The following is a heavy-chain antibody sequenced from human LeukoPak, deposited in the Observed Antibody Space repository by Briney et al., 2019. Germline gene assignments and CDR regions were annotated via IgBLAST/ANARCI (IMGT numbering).Heavy chain of an antibody. J-gene: IGHJ5*02. CDR2: ISYSGST. Sequence: SETLSLTCTVSGGSISSYYWSWIRQPPGKGLEWIGYISYSGSTYYNPSLKSRVTISVDTSKNQFSLKLSSVTAADTAVYYCARDLTRVRGVITWGQGTLVTVSS. CDR1: GGSISSYY. D-gene: IGHD3-10*01. V-gene: IGHV4-59*12. CDR3: ARDLTRVRGVIT.